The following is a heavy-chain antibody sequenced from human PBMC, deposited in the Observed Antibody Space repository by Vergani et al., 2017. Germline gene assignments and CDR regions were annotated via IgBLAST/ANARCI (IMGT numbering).Heavy chain of an antibody. CDR3: AKDGIRTFCEGSSGYVLDF. V-gene: IGHV3-23*01. J-gene: IGHJ4*02. Sequence: EVQLLESGGGLVQPGGSLRLSCAASGFTFSNYAMNWFRQSPGKGLGWVSGISNSGGNTYYADSVKGRFTISRDNSKNTLYLQMNSLRAEDTAVYYCAKDGIRTFCEGSSGYVLDFWGQGTMVTVSS. CDR2: ISNSGGNT. D-gene: IGHD3-22*01. CDR1: GFTFSNYA.